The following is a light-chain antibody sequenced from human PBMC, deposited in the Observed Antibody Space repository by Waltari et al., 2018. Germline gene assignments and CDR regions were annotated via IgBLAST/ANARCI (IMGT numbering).Light chain of an antibody. J-gene: IGLJ3*02. CDR1: VSNIRAGYD. CDR3: QSYDTSLSVV. V-gene: IGLV1-40*01. CDR2: GSS. Sequence: QSVLTQPPSVSGAPGQRVTISCPGRVSNIRAGYDVSWYQQLPRAAPKLLIYGSSTRPLGVPDRFFGSTSGTSASLAITGLQAEDEADYYCQSYDTSLSVVFGGGTKLTVL.